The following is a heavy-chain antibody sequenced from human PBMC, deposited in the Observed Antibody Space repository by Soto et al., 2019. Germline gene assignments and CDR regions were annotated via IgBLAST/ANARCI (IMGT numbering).Heavy chain of an antibody. CDR2: IYYSGGT. Sequence: PSETLSLTCTVSGGSISSYYWSWIRQPPGKGLEWIGYIYYSGGTNYNPSLKSRVTISVDTSKNQFSLKLSSVTAADTAVYYCASTDFWSGYYGYWGQGTLVTVSS. J-gene: IGHJ4*02. D-gene: IGHD3-3*01. CDR1: GGSISSYY. V-gene: IGHV4-59*01. CDR3: ASTDFWSGYYGY.